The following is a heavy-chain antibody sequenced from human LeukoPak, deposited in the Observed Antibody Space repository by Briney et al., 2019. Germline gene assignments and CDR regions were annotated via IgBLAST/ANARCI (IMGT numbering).Heavy chain of an antibody. D-gene: IGHD7-27*01. CDR3: ARVNWGGFDM. J-gene: IGHJ3*02. CDR2: IFYTGST. Sequence: SETLSLTCFVSGGSISSHYWTWIPQPPGKGLECIGDIFYTGSTTYSPSLKSRATISIETSKNQISLKLRSVTAADTAVYFCARVNWGGFDMWGQGTLATVSS. V-gene: IGHV4-59*11. CDR1: GGSISSHY.